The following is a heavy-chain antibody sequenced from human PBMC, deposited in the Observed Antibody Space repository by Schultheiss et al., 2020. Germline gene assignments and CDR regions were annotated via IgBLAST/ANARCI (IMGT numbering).Heavy chain of an antibody. CDR3: ASRRYYFDY. V-gene: IGHV3-74*01. J-gene: IGHJ4*02. CDR1: GFTFSSYW. CDR2: VNSDGSST. Sequence: GESLKISCAASGFTFSSYWMHWARHAPGKGLVWVSRVNSDGSSTNYADSVKGRFTISRDNAKNTLYLQMNNLGADDTAVYYCASRRYYFDYWGQGIVVTVSA.